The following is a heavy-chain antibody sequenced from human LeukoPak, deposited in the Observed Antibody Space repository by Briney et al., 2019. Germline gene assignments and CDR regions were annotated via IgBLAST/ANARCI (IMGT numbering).Heavy chain of an antibody. CDR1: GFTFSSYA. D-gene: IGHD3-3*01. CDR2: ISGSGGST. J-gene: IGHJ4*02. V-gene: IGHV3-23*01. CDR3: AKCGERSGSHFDY. Sequence: GGPLRLSCAASGFTFSSYAMSWFRQAPGKGLNGVSAISGSGGSTYYADSVKGRFTISRDNSKNTLYLQMNSLGAEDTAVYYCAKCGERSGSHFDYWGQGTLVTVSS.